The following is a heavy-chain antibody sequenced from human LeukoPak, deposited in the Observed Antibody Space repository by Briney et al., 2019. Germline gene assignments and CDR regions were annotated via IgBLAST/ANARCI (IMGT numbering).Heavy chain of an antibody. CDR1: GFTFSSYA. CDR2: ISGSGGST. J-gene: IGHJ4*02. V-gene: IGHV3-23*01. CDR3: AKGGFVVVVAATY. Sequence: GGSLRLSCAASGFTFSSYAMSWVRRAPGKGLEWVSAISGSGGSTYYADSVKGRFTISRDNSKNTLYLQMNSLRAEDTAVYYCAKGGFVVVVAATYWGQGTLVTVSS. D-gene: IGHD2-15*01.